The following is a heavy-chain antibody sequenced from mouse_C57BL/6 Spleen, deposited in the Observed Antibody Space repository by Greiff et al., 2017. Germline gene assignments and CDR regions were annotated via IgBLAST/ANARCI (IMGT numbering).Heavy chain of an antibody. CDR1: GYTFTGYW. D-gene: IGHD1-1*01. J-gene: IGHJ3*01. V-gene: IGHV1-9*01. CDR2: IVPGSGST. CDR3: ARALFITTVEGFAY. Sequence: QVQLQQSGAELMKPGASVKLSCKATGYTFTGYWIEWVKQRPGHGLEWIGEIVPGSGSTNYNEKFKGKATITADKSSNTAYMQLSILTTEDSAIYYCARALFITTVEGFAYWGQGTLVTVSA.